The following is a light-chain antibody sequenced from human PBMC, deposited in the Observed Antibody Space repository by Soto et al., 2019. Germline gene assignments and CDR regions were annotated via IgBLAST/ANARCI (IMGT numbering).Light chain of an antibody. J-gene: IGKJ1*01. CDR1: QTISSW. V-gene: IGKV1-5*03. Sequence: DIQMTQSPSYLSASVGDRATITCRASQTISSWLAWYQQKPGKAPKLLIYKASTLKSGVPSRFSGSGSGTDFTLTISSLHPDDFATYYCQHYNSYSEAFGQGTKVDIK. CDR2: KAS. CDR3: QHYNSYSEA.